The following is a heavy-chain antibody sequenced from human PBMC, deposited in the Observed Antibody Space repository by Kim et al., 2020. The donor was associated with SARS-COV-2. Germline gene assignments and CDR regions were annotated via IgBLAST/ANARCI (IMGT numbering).Heavy chain of an antibody. V-gene: IGHV4-4*02. J-gene: IGHJ4*02. Sequence: KSRVTISVDKSKNQFSLKLSSVTAADTAVYYCARTYCGGDCYILPYYFDYWGQGTLVTVSS. CDR3: ARTYCGGDCYILPYYFDY. D-gene: IGHD2-21*02.